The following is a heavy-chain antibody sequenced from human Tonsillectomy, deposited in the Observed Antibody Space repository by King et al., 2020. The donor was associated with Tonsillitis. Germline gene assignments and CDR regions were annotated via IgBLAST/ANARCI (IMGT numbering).Heavy chain of an antibody. CDR1: GFSLSTSGVG. CDR3: VHHISGWYAVDY. D-gene: IGHD6-19*01. V-gene: IGHV2-5*02. Sequence: ITLKESGPTLVKPTQTLTLTCTFSGFSLSTSGVGVGWIRQPPGKALEWLALIYWDDDKRYSPSLKSRPTITKDTSKNQVVLTMTNMDPVDTATHYCVHHISGWYAVDYWGQGTLVTVSS. J-gene: IGHJ4*02. CDR2: IYWDDDK.